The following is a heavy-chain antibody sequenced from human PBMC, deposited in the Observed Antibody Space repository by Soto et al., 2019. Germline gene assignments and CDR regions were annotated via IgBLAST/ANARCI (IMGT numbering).Heavy chain of an antibody. J-gene: IGHJ4*02. V-gene: IGHV3-23*01. D-gene: IGHD6-19*01. CDR2: ISGSGGST. Sequence: GSLRLSCAASGFTFSIYAMSWLRQAPGKGLEWVSAISGSGGSTYYADSVKGRFTISRDNSKNTLYLQMNSLRAEDTAVYYCAKDLIAVAGSCFDYWGQGTLVTVSS. CDR3: AKDLIAVAGSCFDY. CDR1: GFTFSIYA.